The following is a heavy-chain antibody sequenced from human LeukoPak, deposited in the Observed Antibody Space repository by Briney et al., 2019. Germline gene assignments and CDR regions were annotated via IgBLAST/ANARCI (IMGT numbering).Heavy chain of an antibody. CDR2: IIPIFGTA. V-gene: IGHV1-69*13. Sequence: SVKVSCKASGGTFSSYAISWVRQAPGQGLEWMGGIIPIFGTANYAQKFQGRVTITADESTSTAYMELSSLRSEDTAVYYCAREMVRGVIKAFNIWGQGTMVTVSS. CDR3: AREMVRGVIKAFNI. CDR1: GGTFSSYA. D-gene: IGHD3-10*01. J-gene: IGHJ3*02.